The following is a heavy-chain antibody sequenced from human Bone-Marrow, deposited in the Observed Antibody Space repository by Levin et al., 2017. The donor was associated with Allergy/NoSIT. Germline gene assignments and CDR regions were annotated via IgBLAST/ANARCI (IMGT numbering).Heavy chain of an antibody. CDR1: GFTFSRDW. Sequence: GESLKISCEASGFTFSRDWMSWVRQAPGKGLEWVANIKPDESEIYYMDSVKGRFTISRDNTKSSLYLQMSSLRVEDTAVYYCVRSAYRDYGIWGQGTLVTVSS. V-gene: IGHV3-7*01. D-gene: IGHD4-17*01. CDR2: IKPDESEI. J-gene: IGHJ4*02. CDR3: VRSAYRDYGI.